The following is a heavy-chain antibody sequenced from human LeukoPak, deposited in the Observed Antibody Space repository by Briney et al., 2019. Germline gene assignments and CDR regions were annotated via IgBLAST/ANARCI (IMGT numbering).Heavy chain of an antibody. Sequence: GASVKVSCKASGYTFTGYYIHWVRQAPGQGLEWMGWINAGNGNTKYSQEFQGRVTITRDTSASTAYMELSSLRSEDMAVYYCAREYSSGWYHFDYWGQGTLVTVSS. V-gene: IGHV1-3*03. CDR2: INAGNGNT. CDR1: GYTFTGYY. D-gene: IGHD6-19*01. CDR3: AREYSSGWYHFDY. J-gene: IGHJ4*02.